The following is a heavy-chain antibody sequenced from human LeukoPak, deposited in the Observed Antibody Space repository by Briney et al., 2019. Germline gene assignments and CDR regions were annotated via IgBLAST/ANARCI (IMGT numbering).Heavy chain of an antibody. D-gene: IGHD6-19*01. Sequence: GGSLRLSCAASGFNFDSYTMTWVRQAPGKGLEWISSISSGSNHAYYADSMKGRFTISRDNAKNSLYLQMNSLRAEDTAVYYCARFLTVAVVPQRVDCWGQGTLVTVSS. CDR3: ARFLTVAVVPQRVDC. J-gene: IGHJ4*02. CDR1: GFNFDSYT. CDR2: ISSGSNHA. V-gene: IGHV3-21*01.